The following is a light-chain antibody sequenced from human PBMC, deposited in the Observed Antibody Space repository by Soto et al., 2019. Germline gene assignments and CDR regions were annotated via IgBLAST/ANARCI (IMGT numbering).Light chain of an antibody. V-gene: IGKV3-20*01. CDR3: QQFGTSPPYT. Sequence: DILLTQSPGTLSLSPGERATLSCRASQSVSSNYLAWYQQQPGQAPRLLIYGASSRATGISDRFSGSGSGTDFTLTISRLEPEDFAVYYCQQFGTSPPYTFGQGTRLEIK. J-gene: IGKJ5*01. CDR1: QSVSSNY. CDR2: GAS.